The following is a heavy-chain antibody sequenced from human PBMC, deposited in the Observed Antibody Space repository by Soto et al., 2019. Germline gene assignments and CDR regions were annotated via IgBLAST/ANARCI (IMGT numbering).Heavy chain of an antibody. Sequence: PGGSLRLSWAASGGTFNKYSVNWVRQAPGKGLEWVSAISGSGGSTYYADSLKGRFTISRDNSKNTLYLRMNSLRAEDTAVYYCAKNTVTTKMPFDYWGQGTLVTVSS. CDR2: ISGSGGST. CDR1: GGTFNKYS. CDR3: AKNTVTTKMPFDY. J-gene: IGHJ4*02. D-gene: IGHD4-17*01. V-gene: IGHV3-23*01.